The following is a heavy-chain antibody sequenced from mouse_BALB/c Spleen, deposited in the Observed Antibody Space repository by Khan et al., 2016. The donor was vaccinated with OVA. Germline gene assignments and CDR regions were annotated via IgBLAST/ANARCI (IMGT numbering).Heavy chain of an antibody. J-gene: IGHJ3*01. Sequence: EVQLQESGPSLVKPSQTLSLTCSVTGDSITSGYWSWIRKFPGNKLEYMGYMIYSGNTYYNPSLKSRISITRHTSKNQNYLQLNSVTTEDIATYYCARSTYRYAFAYWGQGTLVTVSA. CDR1: GDSITSGY. V-gene: IGHV3-8*02. CDR3: ARSTYRYAFAY. CDR2: MIYSGNT. D-gene: IGHD2-14*01.